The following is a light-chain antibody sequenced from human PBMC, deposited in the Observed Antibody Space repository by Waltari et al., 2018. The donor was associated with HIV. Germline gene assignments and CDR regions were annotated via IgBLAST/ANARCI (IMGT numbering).Light chain of an antibody. V-gene: IGKV4-1*01. Sequence: IVMTQSPDSLAVSLGERATINCTSTQSLLYRSTNKDYLAWYQQKPGQSPKLLIYWASIRESGVPDRFSGSGSGTDFTLTSSNLQAEDVAVYYCQQYYSTPWTFGQGTKVEI. CDR1: QSLLYRSTNKDY. J-gene: IGKJ1*01. CDR2: WAS. CDR3: QQYYSTPWT.